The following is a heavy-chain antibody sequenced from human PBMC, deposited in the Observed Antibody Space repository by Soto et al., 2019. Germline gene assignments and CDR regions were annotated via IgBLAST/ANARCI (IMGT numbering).Heavy chain of an antibody. V-gene: IGHV4-31*03. CDR3: ARGTLV. D-gene: IGHD2-2*01. J-gene: IGHJ4*02. CDR1: GGSIGSGGYW. Sequence: SETLSLTCTVSGGSIGSGGYWWSWIRQHPGRGLEWIGFVSYTGNTQYNPSLKSRVNISVDTSTKQFSLKLSSVTAADTAVYYCARGTLVWGQGTXVTVSS. CDR2: VSYTGNT.